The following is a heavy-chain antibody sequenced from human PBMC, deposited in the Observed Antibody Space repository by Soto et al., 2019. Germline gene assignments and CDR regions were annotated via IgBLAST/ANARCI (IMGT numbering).Heavy chain of an antibody. D-gene: IGHD3-10*01. CDR2: ISYDGINK. J-gene: IGHJ6*02. CDR1: GFTFSSYA. CDR3: ARDPALWFGEYDYYGMDV. V-gene: IGHV3-30-3*01. Sequence: GGSLRLSCAASGFTFSSYAMNWVRQAPGKGLEWVAVISYDGINKYYADSVKGRFTISRDNSKNTLYLQMNSLRAEDTAVHYFARDPALWFGEYDYYGMDVWGQGTTVTVSS.